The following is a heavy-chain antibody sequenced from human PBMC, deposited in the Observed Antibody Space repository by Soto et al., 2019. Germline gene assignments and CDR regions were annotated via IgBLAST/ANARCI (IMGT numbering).Heavy chain of an antibody. D-gene: IGHD3-16*01. CDR3: ARHNGPLYVGYYYDMDV. Sequence: QLQLQESGPGLVKPSETLSLTCTVSGGSISSSSYYWGWIRQPPGKGLEWIGSIYYSGYTYYNPSHKSRVNISVDTSKHQCSLKLSSVTAADTAVYYCARHNGPLYVGYYYDMDVWGQGTTVTVSS. V-gene: IGHV4-39*01. CDR1: GGSISSSSYY. CDR2: IYYSGYT. J-gene: IGHJ6*02.